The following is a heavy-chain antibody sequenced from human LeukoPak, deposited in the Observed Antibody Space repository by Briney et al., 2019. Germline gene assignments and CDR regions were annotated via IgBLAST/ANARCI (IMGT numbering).Heavy chain of an antibody. V-gene: IGHV3-30*02. D-gene: IGHD6-13*01. CDR2: IRYDGSNK. CDR3: AKDLRYSSNHYYYYYGMDV. J-gene: IGHJ6*02. CDR1: GFTFSSYG. Sequence: GGSLRLSCAASGFTFSSYGVHWVRQAPGKGLEWVAFIRYDGSNKYYADSVKGRFTISRDNSKNTLYLQMNSLRAEDTAVYYCAKDLRYSSNHYYYYYGMDVWGQGTTVTVSS.